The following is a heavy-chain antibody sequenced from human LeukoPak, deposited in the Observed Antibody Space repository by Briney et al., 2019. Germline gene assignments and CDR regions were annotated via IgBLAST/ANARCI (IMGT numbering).Heavy chain of an antibody. J-gene: IGHJ4*02. D-gene: IGHD3-16*01. CDR2: IYSSGST. Sequence: SETLSLTCSVSGGSLSNYHWTWIRQPPGKGLEWIGYIYSSGSTNYNPSLRSRVSISVDTSENQFSLKLSSVPAADTAVYYCAKRSGGSDYDYWGQGALVTVSS. CDR3: AKRSGGSDYDY. CDR1: GGSLSNYH. V-gene: IGHV4-59*12.